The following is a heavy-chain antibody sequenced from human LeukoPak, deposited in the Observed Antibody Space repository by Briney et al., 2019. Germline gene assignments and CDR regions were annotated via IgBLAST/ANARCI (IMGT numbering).Heavy chain of an antibody. CDR1: GFTITDYG. CDR3: AQGYSSGWYPY. Sequence: PGGSLRLSCAVSGFTITDYGMSWIRQAPGKGLEWVSAISVSGDTKYYADSVKGRFIISRDNPRNTLYLQINSLRAEDTALYYCAQGYSSGWYPYWGQGTLVTVSS. V-gene: IGHV3-23*01. J-gene: IGHJ4*02. CDR2: ISVSGDTK. D-gene: IGHD6-19*01.